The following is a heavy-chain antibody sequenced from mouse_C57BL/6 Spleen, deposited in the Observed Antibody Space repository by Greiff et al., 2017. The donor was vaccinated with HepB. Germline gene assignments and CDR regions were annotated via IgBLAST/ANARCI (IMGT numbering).Heavy chain of an antibody. CDR2: IDPETGGT. CDR3: TRKSNPGYFDV. J-gene: IGHJ1*03. D-gene: IGHD2-5*01. Sequence: QVQLQQSGAELVRPGASVTLSCKASGYTFTDYEMHWVKQTPVHGLEWIGAIDPETGGTAYNQKFKGKAILTADKSSSTAYMELRSLTSEDSAVYYCTRKSNPGYFDVWGTGTTVTVSS. CDR1: GYTFTDYE. V-gene: IGHV1-15*01.